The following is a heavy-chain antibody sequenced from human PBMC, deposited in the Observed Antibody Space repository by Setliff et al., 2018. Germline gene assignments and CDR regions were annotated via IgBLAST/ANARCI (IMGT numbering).Heavy chain of an antibody. CDR2: VSADKGNT. CDR1: GYTFTNYG. CDR3: ARDHPLADTSGWPYYFAY. D-gene: IGHD6-19*01. Sequence: ASVKVSCKASGYTFTNYGISWVRQAPGQGLEWMVWVSADKGNTNYAEKFQGRVTMTTDTSTSTVYMDLRSLTSDDTAFYYCARDHPLADTSGWPYYFAYWGQGSQVTVSS. J-gene: IGHJ4*02. V-gene: IGHV1-18*01.